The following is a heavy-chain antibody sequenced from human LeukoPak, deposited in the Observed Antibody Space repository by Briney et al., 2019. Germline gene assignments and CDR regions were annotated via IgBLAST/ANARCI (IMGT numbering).Heavy chain of an antibody. D-gene: IGHD3-10*01. CDR1: GFTFSTYW. CDR3: ARELLWSFDI. CDR2: INFDGSSL. V-gene: IGHV3-74*01. Sequence: GGSLRLSCAASGFTFSTYWMNWVRQAPGKGLVWVSRINFDGSSLGYADSVKGRFTISRDNAKNTLYLQMNSLRAEDTAVYYCARELLWSFDIWGQGTMVTVSS. J-gene: IGHJ3*02.